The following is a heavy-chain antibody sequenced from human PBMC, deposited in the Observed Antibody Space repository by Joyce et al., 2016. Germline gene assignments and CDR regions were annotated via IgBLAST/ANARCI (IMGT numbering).Heavy chain of an antibody. CDR2: ISSDGSNK. CDR3: ARGTTVTRMGNWFDP. CDR1: GFSFSQFS. D-gene: IGHD4-17*01. V-gene: IGHV3-30-3*01. Sequence: QVQLVESGGGVGQPGRSLTLSCAASGFSFSQFSMVWSRQAQGKGLEWATVISSDGSNKYYADAAKGRFIISRDNSKNTLNLQMTGLRSDDTGVYYCARGTTVTRMGNWFDPWGQGTLVTVSS. J-gene: IGHJ5*02.